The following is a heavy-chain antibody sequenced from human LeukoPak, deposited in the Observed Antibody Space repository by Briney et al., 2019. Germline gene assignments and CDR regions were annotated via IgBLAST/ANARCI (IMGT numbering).Heavy chain of an antibody. Sequence: HPGGSLRLSCAASRFTFSSYALTWVRQAPGKGLEWVSALRGGGADTYHADSVKGRFTIFRDSSKNTLYLQMNSLRAEDTAVYYCAKEGYQYWYFDLWGRGTLVTVSS. CDR2: LRGGGADT. J-gene: IGHJ2*01. V-gene: IGHV3-23*01. CDR3: AKEGYQYWYFDL. D-gene: IGHD5-18*01. CDR1: RFTFSSYA.